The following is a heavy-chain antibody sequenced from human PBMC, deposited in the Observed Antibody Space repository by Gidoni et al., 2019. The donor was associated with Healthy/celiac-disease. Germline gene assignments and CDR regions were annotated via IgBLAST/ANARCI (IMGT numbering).Heavy chain of an antibody. CDR3: ARGTIVATILPLDY. V-gene: IGHV3-33*01. CDR1: GFTFRSYG. Sequence: QVQLVESGGGVVQPGSALRLSCAASGFTFRSYGMHWVRQAPGKGLEWVAVIWYEGSNKYYADSVKGRFTISRDNSKNTLYLQMNSLRAEDTAVYYCARGTIVATILPLDYWGQGTLVTVSS. J-gene: IGHJ4*02. CDR2: IWYEGSNK. D-gene: IGHD5-12*01.